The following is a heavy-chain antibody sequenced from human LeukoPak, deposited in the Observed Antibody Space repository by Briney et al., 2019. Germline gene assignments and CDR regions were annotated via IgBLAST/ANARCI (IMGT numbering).Heavy chain of an antibody. CDR3: AKDPSNSGTYTTFEY. D-gene: IGHD1-26*01. CDR2: ISYDGSNK. Sequence: EAGRSLRLSCAASGFTFSSYAMHWVRQAPGKGLEWVAVISYDGSNKYYADSVKGRFTISRDNSKKTVYLQINSLRPEDTAVHYCAKDPSNSGTYTTFEYWGQGTLVTVSS. J-gene: IGHJ4*02. V-gene: IGHV3-30*18. CDR1: GFTFSSYA.